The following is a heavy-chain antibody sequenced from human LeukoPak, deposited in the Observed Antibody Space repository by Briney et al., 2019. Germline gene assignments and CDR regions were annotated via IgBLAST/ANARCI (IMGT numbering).Heavy chain of an antibody. J-gene: IGHJ5*02. V-gene: IGHV3-23*01. Sequence: GGSLRLSCAASRFTFSSYAMSWVRQAPGEGLEWVSAISGSVGSTYYADSVKCRFTISRDNSKNTLYLQMNSLRAEETAVYFCAKDSWYQSWYEGNWFAPWGQGTLVTVSS. CDR3: AKDSWYQSWYEGNWFAP. CDR2: ISGSVGST. D-gene: IGHD6-13*01. CDR1: RFTFSSYA.